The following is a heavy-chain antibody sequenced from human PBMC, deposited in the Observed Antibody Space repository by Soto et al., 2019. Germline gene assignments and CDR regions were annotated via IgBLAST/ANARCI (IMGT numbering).Heavy chain of an antibody. V-gene: IGHV3-64*01. CDR3: ARDLLLWFGELSYERLYMDV. CDR1: GFTFSSYA. J-gene: IGHJ6*03. CDR2: ISSNGGST. D-gene: IGHD3-10*01. Sequence: GGSLRLSCAASGFTFSSYAMHWVRQAPGKGLEYVSAISSNGGSTYYANSVKGRFTISRDNSKNTLYLQMGSLRAEDMAVYYCARDLLLWFGELSYERLYMDVWGKGTTVTVSS.